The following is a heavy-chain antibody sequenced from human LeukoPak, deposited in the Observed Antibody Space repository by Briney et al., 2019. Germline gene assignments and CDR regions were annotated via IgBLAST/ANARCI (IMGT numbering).Heavy chain of an antibody. CDR1: GFTFSLYW. J-gene: IGHJ4*02. CDR3: ARDFYVWDY. D-gene: IGHD3-16*01. V-gene: IGHV3-7*01. Sequence: GGSLRLSCAASGFTFSLYWMNWVRRAPGKGLEWVANIKQDGSEKNYVDSVKGRFTISRDNAKNSLYLQMNSLRAEDTAVYYCARDFYVWDYWGQGTLVTVSS. CDR2: IKQDGSEK.